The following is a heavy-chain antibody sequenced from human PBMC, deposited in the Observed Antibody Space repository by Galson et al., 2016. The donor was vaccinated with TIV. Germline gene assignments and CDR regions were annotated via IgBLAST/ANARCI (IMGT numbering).Heavy chain of an antibody. CDR3: SREKYSGFGF. CDR1: GYIFTTYY. V-gene: IGHV1-46*01. CDR2: LNPSGVTT. Sequence: VKVSCKASGYIFTTYYIHWVRQAPGQGLEWMGMLNPSGVTTSYAEKFQDRVTMSMDTSTSTFYMELSSLTSEGTAIYYCSREKYSGFGFWGQGTLVTVSS. D-gene: IGHD5-12*01. J-gene: IGHJ4*02.